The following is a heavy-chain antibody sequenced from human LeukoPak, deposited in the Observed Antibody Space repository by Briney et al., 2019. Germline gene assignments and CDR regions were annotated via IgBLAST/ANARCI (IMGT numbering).Heavy chain of an antibody. CDR1: GFSFSNYD. Sequence: GGSLRLSCAASGFSFSNYDMHWVRQAPGKGLEWVACIRYDGSNKYYADSVKGRFTISRDNSKNTLYLQMNSLRAEDTAVYYCAKDFWSSSNYFDYWGQGTLVTVSS. CDR3: AKDFWSSSNYFDY. V-gene: IGHV3-30*02. D-gene: IGHD6-6*01. J-gene: IGHJ4*02. CDR2: IRYDGSNK.